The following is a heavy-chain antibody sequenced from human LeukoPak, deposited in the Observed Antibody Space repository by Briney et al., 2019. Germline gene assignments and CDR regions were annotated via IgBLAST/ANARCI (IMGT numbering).Heavy chain of an antibody. Sequence: GGSLRLSCAASGFTFSSYGMHWVRQAPGKRLEWVAFIRYDGSNKYYAASVKGRFTISRDNSKNTLYLQMNSLRAEDTAVYYCATQAGSSGWYSFDYWGQGTLVTVSS. CDR2: IRYDGSNK. J-gene: IGHJ4*02. CDR1: GFTFSSYG. D-gene: IGHD6-19*01. V-gene: IGHV3-30*02. CDR3: ATQAGSSGWYSFDY.